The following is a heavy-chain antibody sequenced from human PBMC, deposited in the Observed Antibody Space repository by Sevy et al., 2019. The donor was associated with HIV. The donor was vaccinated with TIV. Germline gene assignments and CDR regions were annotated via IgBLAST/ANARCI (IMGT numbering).Heavy chain of an antibody. CDR1: GFTFSSYS. Sequence: GESLKISCAASGFTFSSYSMNWVRQAPGKGLEWVSSISSSSSYIYYADSVKGRFTISRDNAKNSLYLQMNSLRAEDTAVYYCVRGERQLAFWGQGTLVTVSS. CDR2: ISSSSSYI. V-gene: IGHV3-21*01. CDR3: VRGERQLAF. J-gene: IGHJ4*02. D-gene: IGHD6-6*01.